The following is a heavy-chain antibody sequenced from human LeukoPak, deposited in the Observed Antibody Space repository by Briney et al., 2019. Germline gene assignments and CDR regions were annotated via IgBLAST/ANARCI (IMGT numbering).Heavy chain of an antibody. CDR1: GGSISSSSYY. CDR3: ARQGSGYPYYYYYYMDV. CDR2: IYYSGST. D-gene: IGHD3-22*01. J-gene: IGHJ6*03. V-gene: IGHV4-39*01. Sequence: SETLSLTCTVSGGSISSSSYYSGWIRQPPGKGLEWIGSIYYSGSTYYNPSLKSRVTISVDTSKNQFSLKLSSVTAADTAVYYCARQGSGYPYYYYYYMDVWGKGTTVTVSS.